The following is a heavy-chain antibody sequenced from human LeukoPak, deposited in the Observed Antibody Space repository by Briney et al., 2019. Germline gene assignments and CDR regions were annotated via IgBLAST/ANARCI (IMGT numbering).Heavy chain of an antibody. CDR3: ARESITMVRGVIIGSNWFDP. CDR2: IYYSGST. CDR1: GGSISSYY. J-gene: IGHJ5*02. D-gene: IGHD3-10*01. Sequence: SETLSLTCTVSGGSISSYYWSWIRQPPGKGLEWIGYIYYSGSTNYNPSLKSRVTISVDTSKNQFSLKLSSVTAADTAVYYCARESITMVRGVIIGSNWFDPWGQGTLVTVSS. V-gene: IGHV4-59*01.